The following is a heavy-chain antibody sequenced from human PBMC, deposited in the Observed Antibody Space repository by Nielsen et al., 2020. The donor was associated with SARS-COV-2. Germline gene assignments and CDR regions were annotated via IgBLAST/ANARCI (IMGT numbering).Heavy chain of an antibody. CDR2: IYPGDSDT. Sequence: GESLKISCKGSGYSFTSYWIGRVRQMPGKGLEWMGIIYPGDSDTRYSPSFQGQVTISADKSISTAYLQWSSLKASDTAMYYCARHGSGIADYYYYGMDVWGQGTTVTVSS. V-gene: IGHV5-51*01. J-gene: IGHJ6*02. CDR1: GYSFTSYW. D-gene: IGHD6-13*01. CDR3: ARHGSGIADYYYYGMDV.